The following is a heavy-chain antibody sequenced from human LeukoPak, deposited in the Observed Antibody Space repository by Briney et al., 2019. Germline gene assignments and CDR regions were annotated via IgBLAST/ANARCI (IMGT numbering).Heavy chain of an antibody. CDR2: MNPNSGNT. CDR3: ARGLYYYDSSGYYYSYFDY. D-gene: IGHD3-22*01. J-gene: IGHJ4*02. CDR1: GYTFTSYD. Sequence: ASVKVSCKASGYTFTSYDINWVRQAPGQGLEWMGWMNPNSGNTGYAQKFQGRITMTRNTSISTAYMELSSLRSEDTAVYYCARGLYYYDSSGYYYSYFDYWGQGTLVTVSS. V-gene: IGHV1-8*01.